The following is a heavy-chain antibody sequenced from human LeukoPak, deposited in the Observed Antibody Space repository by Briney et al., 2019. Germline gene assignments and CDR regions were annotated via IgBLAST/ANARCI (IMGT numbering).Heavy chain of an antibody. CDR3: AREYSYTSPFDY. V-gene: IGHV4-59*01. CDR1: GGSISSYY. J-gene: IGHJ4*02. Sequence: SETLSLTCTVSGGSISSYYWSWIRQPPGKGLEWIGYIYYSGSTNYNPSLKSRVTISVDTSKNQFSLKLNSVTAADTAVYYCAREYSYTSPFDYWGQGTLVTVSS. D-gene: IGHD1-1*01. CDR2: IYYSGST.